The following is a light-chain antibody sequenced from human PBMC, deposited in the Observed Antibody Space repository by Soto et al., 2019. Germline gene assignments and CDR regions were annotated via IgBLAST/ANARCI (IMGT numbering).Light chain of an antibody. CDR1: QSVSSIY. Sequence: EIVLTQSPGTLSLSPGETATLSCRASQSVSSIYLAWYQQKPGQAPSLLIYATSSRATGIPDRFSGSGSGTDFSLTISRLEPEDFAVYYCQQYGSSGTFGQGTKVDIK. CDR2: ATS. J-gene: IGKJ1*01. CDR3: QQYGSSGT. V-gene: IGKV3-20*01.